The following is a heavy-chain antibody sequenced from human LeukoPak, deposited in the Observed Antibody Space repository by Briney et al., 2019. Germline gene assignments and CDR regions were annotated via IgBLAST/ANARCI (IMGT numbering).Heavy chain of an antibody. CDR3: ARVREMATIASFDY. CDR1: GYTFTSYD. J-gene: IGHJ4*02. Sequence: SVKVSCKASGYTFTSYDISWVRQAPGQGLEWMGGIIPIFGTANYAQKFQDRVTITADESTSTAYMELSSLRSEDTAVYYCARVREMATIASFDYWGQGTLVTVSS. V-gene: IGHV1-69*13. CDR2: IIPIFGTA. D-gene: IGHD5-24*01.